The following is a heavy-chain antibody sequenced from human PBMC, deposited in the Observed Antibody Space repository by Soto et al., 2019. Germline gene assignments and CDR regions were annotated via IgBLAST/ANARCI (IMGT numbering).Heavy chain of an antibody. J-gene: IGHJ4*02. Sequence: GSLRLSCAASGFSFSDYYMAWVRQAPGKGLEWISVFYPDANGGSTYVADSVKGRFTTSRDNSKNTLDLQMNSLRTEDTAKYYCTRAWGAYYFDHWGRGILVTVSS. D-gene: IGHD7-27*01. V-gene: IGHV3-53*01. CDR1: GFSFSDYY. CDR2: FYPDANGGST. CDR3: TRAWGAYYFDH.